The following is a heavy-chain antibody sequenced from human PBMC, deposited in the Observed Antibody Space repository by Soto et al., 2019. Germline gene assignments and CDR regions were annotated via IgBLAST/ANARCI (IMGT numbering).Heavy chain of an antibody. Sequence: QVQLVESGGGVVQPGRSLRLACAASGFTLSSYGMHWVRQAPGKGLEWVAVIWYDGSNKYYADSVKGRFTISRDNSKNTLYLQMNSLRAEDTAVYYCARDQNSGYDLDGMDVWGQGTTVTVSS. D-gene: IGHD5-12*01. CDR2: IWYDGSNK. CDR3: ARDQNSGYDLDGMDV. V-gene: IGHV3-33*01. J-gene: IGHJ6*02. CDR1: GFTLSSYG.